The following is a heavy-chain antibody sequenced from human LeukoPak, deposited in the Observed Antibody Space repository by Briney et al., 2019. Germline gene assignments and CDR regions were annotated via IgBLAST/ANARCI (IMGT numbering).Heavy chain of an antibody. V-gene: IGHV3-23*01. CDR2: ISGSGGST. D-gene: IGHD4-17*01. J-gene: IGHJ6*02. CDR3: ANFYGDSTDDCYYYYGTDV. CDR1: GFTFSSYA. Sequence: GGSLRLSCAASGFTFSSYAMSWVRQAPGKGLEWVSAISGSGGSTYYADSVKGRFTISRDNSKNTLYLQMNSLRAEDTAVYYCANFYGDSTDDCYYYYGTDVWGHGTTVTVSS.